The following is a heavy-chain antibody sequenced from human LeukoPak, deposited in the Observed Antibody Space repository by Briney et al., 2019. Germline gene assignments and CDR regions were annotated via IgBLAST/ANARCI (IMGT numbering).Heavy chain of an antibody. CDR3: ARGRSYLSHYFDY. CDR1: GGSISSYY. CDR2: IYYSGST. Sequence: SETLSLTCTVSGGSISSYYWSWIRQPPGKGLEWIGYIYYSGSTNYNPSLKSRVTISVDTSKNQFSLKLSSVTAADTAVYYCARGRSYLSHYFDYWGQGTLVTVSS. V-gene: IGHV4-59*12. J-gene: IGHJ4*02. D-gene: IGHD3-22*01.